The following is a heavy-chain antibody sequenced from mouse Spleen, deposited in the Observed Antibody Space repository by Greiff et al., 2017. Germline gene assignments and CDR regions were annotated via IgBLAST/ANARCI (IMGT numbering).Heavy chain of an antibody. CDR2: ISYSGST. CDR1: GYSITSDYA. Sequence: EVQLQESGPGLVKPSQSLSLTCTVTGYSITSDYAWNWIRQFPGNKLEWMGYISYSGSTSYNPSLKSRISITRDTSKNQFFLQLNSVTTEDTATYYCARCTTATDWYFDVWGAGTTVTVSS. CDR3: ARCTTATDWYFDV. J-gene: IGHJ1*01. V-gene: IGHV3-2*02. D-gene: IGHD1-2*01.